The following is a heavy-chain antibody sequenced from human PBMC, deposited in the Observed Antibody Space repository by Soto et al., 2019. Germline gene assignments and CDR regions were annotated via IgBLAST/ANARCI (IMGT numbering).Heavy chain of an antibody. Sequence: QVQVQESGPGLVKPSETLSLTCTVSGGSISSYYVSWIRQSAGKVLEWIGRIDTSGTTNYNPSLKSRVTMSVDASKSQFSLNLSSVTAADTAVYYCARGPRGYVYYHGMDVWGQGTTVTVSS. CDR1: GGSISSYY. J-gene: IGHJ6*02. CDR3: ARGPRGYVYYHGMDV. CDR2: IDTSGTT. V-gene: IGHV4-4*07. D-gene: IGHD3-16*01.